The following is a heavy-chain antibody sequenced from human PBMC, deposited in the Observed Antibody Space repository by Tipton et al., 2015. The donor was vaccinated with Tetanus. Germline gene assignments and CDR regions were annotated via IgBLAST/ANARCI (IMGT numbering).Heavy chain of an antibody. V-gene: IGHV1-69*01. CDR3: ALERERWLQLGF. D-gene: IGHD5-24*01. CDR2: IIPIFGTA. Sequence: QSGAEVKKPGSSVKVSCKASGGTFSSYAISWVRQAPGQGLEWMGGIIPIFGTANYAQKFQGRVTITADESTSTAYMELSSLRSEDTGVYYCALERERWLQLGFWGQGTLVTVSS. CDR1: GGTFSSYA. J-gene: IGHJ4*02.